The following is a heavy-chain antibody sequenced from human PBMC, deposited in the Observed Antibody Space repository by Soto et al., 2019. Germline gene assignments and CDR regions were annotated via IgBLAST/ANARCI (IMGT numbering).Heavy chain of an antibody. Sequence: ASVKFSCKASGYTFTSYDINWVRLATGQVRECMGWMNRNSGDTAYXXKFQGRVXXTRNTSISTAXMELSXLRSEDTAVYYCARLKQDYAVAWGQGTLVTVSX. CDR1: GYTFTSYD. D-gene: IGHD3-16*01. V-gene: IGHV1-8*01. J-gene: IGHJ5*02. CDR2: MNRNSGDT. CDR3: ARLKQDYAVA.